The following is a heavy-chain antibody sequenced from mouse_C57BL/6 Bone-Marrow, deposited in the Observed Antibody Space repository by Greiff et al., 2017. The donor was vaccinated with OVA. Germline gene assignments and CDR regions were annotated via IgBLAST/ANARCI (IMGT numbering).Heavy chain of an antibody. CDR3: TRGGYYGSYWYFDV. CDR1: GFTFSSYA. V-gene: IGHV5-9-1*02. Sequence: EVQGVESGEGLVKPGGSLKLSCAASGFTFSSYAMSWVRQTPEKRLEWVAYISSGGDYIYYADTVKGRFTISRDNARNTLYLQMSSLKSEDTAMYYCTRGGYYGSYWYFDVWGTGTTVTVSS. D-gene: IGHD1-1*01. J-gene: IGHJ1*03. CDR2: ISSGGDYI.